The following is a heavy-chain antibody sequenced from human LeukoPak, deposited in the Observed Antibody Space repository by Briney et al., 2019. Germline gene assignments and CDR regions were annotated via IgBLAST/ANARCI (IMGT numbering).Heavy chain of an antibody. CDR2: IYHTGSS. Sequence: SETLSLTCGVSDDSIRDTNWWSWVRQPPGRGLEWIGEIYHTGSSNYSPSLKSRDTISMDKSKNQFSLKLSSVTAADTAVYYCARLPMARGVIRAFDIWGQGTMVTVSS. CDR3: ARLPMARGVIRAFDI. CDR1: DDSIRDTNW. J-gene: IGHJ3*02. D-gene: IGHD3-10*01. V-gene: IGHV4-4*02.